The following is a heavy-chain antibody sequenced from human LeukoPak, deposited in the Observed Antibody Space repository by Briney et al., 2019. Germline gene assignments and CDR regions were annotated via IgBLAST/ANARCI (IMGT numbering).Heavy chain of an antibody. CDR3: ARALPHRRLMDTTMNQHWFDP. V-gene: IGHV1-18*01. CDR1: GYTFTSYG. CDR2: ISAYNGNT. D-gene: IGHD5-18*01. J-gene: IGHJ5*02. Sequence: GASVKGSCKASGYTFTSYGISWVRQAPGQGLEWMGWISAYNGNTNYAQKFQGRVTMTRDMSTSTVYMELSSLTSEDTAVYSCARALPHRRLMDTTMNQHWFDPWGQGTLVTVSS.